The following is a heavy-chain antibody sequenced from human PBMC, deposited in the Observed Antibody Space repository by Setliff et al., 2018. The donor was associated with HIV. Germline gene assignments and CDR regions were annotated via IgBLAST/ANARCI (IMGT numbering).Heavy chain of an antibody. V-gene: IGHV4-39*07. CDR3: ARADDFWSGYIPY. J-gene: IGHJ4*02. Sequence: SETLSLTCTVSGGSISSSSYYWGWIRQPPGKGLEWIANIYYSGSTFYNPSLKSRVTMSVDTSKIQFSLKMTSVTAADTAVYYCARADDFWSGYIPYWGQGTLVTVSS. CDR1: GGSISSSSYY. D-gene: IGHD3-3*01. CDR2: IYYSGST.